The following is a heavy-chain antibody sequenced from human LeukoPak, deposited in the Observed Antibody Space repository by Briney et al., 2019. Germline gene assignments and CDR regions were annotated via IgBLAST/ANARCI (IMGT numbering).Heavy chain of an antibody. CDR2: IYGGGST. Sequence: PGGSLRLSCAATGLSVSSNFMSWVRQAPGKGLEWDSVIYGGGSTYYADSVKGRFTISRDTPKNTLYLQMNSLRVEDTAVYYCASWPVGWYGEDSWGQGTLVTVSS. D-gene: IGHD6-19*01. CDR1: GLSVSSNF. CDR3: ASWPVGWYGEDS. J-gene: IGHJ4*02. V-gene: IGHV3-53*01.